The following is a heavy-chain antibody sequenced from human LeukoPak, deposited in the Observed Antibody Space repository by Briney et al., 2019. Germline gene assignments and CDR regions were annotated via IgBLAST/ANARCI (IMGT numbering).Heavy chain of an antibody. J-gene: IGHJ6*03. D-gene: IGHD3-16*01. CDR3: ARGRNPQSLGVSGYYYFYYHRDV. Sequence: GESLRLSCAASGFTVSSNYMSWVRRAPGKGLDWVSAIYSGGSTNYDDSVKGRFTTSRDNSMNRLYLQTNSLRNEDTAVYYCARGRNPQSLGVSGYYYFYYHRDVWRKGTTVAVS. V-gene: IGHV3-66*02. CDR1: GFTVSSNY. CDR2: IYSGGST.